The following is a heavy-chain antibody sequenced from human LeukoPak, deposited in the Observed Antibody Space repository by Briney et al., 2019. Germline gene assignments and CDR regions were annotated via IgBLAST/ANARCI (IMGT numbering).Heavy chain of an antibody. CDR3: ARRVSTSPLFEY. CDR1: GYRFRDYW. J-gene: IGHJ4*02. D-gene: IGHD5/OR15-5a*01. CDR2: IYPGDSDT. Sequence: HGESLKISCKGSGYRFRDYWIGWVRQMPGKGLEWVGIIYPGDSDTRYRPSFQGQVTIWADKSITTAYLQWSGLKTSDTAMYYWARRVSTSPLFEYWGQGTLVTVSS. V-gene: IGHV5-51*01.